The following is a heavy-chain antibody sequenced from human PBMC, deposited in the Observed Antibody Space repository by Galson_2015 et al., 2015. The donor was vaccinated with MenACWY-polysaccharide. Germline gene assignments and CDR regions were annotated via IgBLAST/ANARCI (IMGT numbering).Heavy chain of an antibody. D-gene: IGHD5-12*01. CDR1: GFTFSTYW. J-gene: IGHJ4*02. CDR2: IKSDGSST. V-gene: IGHV3-74*01. Sequence: SLRLSCAASGFTFSTYWMHWVRQAPGKGLVWVSRIKSDGSSTNYADSVKGRFTISRDNAKNTLYLQMNSLRAEDTALYHCARGYRAYDWGQGTRVTVSA. CDR3: ARGYRAYD.